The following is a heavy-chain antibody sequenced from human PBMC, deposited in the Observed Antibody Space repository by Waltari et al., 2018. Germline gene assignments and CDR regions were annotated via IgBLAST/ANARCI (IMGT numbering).Heavy chain of an antibody. CDR2: ISSSGSTI. V-gene: IGHV3-48*03. Sequence: EVQLVESGGGLVQPGGSLRLSCAASGFTVSSYEMNWVRQAPGKGLEWVSYISSSGSTIYYADSVKGRFTISRDNAKNSLYLQMNSLRAEDTAVYYCARSQHLRDYFDYWGQGTLVTVSS. D-gene: IGHD6-13*01. CDR3: ARSQHLRDYFDY. CDR1: GFTVSSYE. J-gene: IGHJ4*02.